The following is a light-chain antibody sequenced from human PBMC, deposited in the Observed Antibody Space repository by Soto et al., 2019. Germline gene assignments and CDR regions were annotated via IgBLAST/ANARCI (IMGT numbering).Light chain of an antibody. CDR1: QTVSNY. Sequence: EIVLTQSPATLSLSPGERATLSCRASQTVSNYLAWYQQKPGQAPRLLIYGASNKAPGVPARFSGSGSGTDFTLRITSLEPEHFAVYYCQQRSNSPPIFTFGPGTKVDVK. CDR2: GAS. J-gene: IGKJ3*01. V-gene: IGKV3-11*01. CDR3: QQRSNSPPIFT.